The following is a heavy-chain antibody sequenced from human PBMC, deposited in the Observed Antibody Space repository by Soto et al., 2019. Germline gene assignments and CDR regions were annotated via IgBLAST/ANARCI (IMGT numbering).Heavy chain of an antibody. CDR1: GFTFSSYG. V-gene: IGHV3-30*18. CDR3: AKDGLDFWSGYLFGY. D-gene: IGHD3-3*01. J-gene: IGHJ4*02. Sequence: PGGSLRLSCAASGFTFSSYGMHWVRQAPGKGLEWVAVISYDGSNKYYADSVKGRLTISRDNSKNTLYLQMNSLRAEDTAVYYCAKDGLDFWSGYLFGYWGQGTLVTVSS. CDR2: ISYDGSNK.